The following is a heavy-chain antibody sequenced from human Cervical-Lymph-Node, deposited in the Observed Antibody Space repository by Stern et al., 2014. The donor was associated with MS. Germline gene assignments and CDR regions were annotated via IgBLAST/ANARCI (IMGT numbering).Heavy chain of an antibody. Sequence: QVQLVQSGAEVKKPGASVKVSCKTSGYTFTGSFIYWVRQAPGQGLEWMGRINPKRAVTSYAEKFEGRLTLTRDTSISTAYMDLSRLTSDDTAMYYCARGPKFGAFDIWGQGTLVTISA. D-gene: IGHD3-3*01. V-gene: IGHV1-2*06. CDR3: ARGPKFGAFDI. CDR1: GYTFTGSF. J-gene: IGHJ3*02. CDR2: INPKRAVT.